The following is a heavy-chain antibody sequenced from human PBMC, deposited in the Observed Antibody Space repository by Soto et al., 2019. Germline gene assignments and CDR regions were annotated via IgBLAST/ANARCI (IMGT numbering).Heavy chain of an antibody. D-gene: IGHD3-10*01. CDR1: GASFSGYY. V-gene: IGHV4-34*01. CDR2: INHSGST. CDR3: ARDGSSRSGYNNYFDY. Sequence: PSGTLSLTCAVYGASFSGYYWSWIRQPPGKGLEWIGEINHSGSTNYNPSLKSRVTISVDKSKNQLSLKLSSVTAADTAVYYCARDGSSRSGYNNYFDYWGQGTLVTVSS. J-gene: IGHJ4*02.